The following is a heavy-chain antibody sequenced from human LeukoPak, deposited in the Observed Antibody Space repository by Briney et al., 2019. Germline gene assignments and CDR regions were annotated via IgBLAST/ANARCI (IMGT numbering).Heavy chain of an antibody. D-gene: IGHD3-16*01. V-gene: IGHV1-8*01. CDR2: MNPNSGNT. CDR3: ARGRGGGRRENWFDP. CDR1: GYTFTTYD. J-gene: IGHJ5*02. Sequence: ASVKVSCKASGYTFTTYDINWVRQATGQGLEGMGGMNPNSGNTGYAQKFQGRVTMTRNTSISTAYMELSSLRSEDTAVYYCARGRGGGRRENWFDPWGQGTLVTVSS.